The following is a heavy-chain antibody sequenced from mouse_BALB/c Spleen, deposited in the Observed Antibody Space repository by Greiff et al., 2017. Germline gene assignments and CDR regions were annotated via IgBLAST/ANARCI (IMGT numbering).Heavy chain of an antibody. D-gene: IGHD1-2*01. J-gene: IGHJ4*01. CDR3: ARAPFTTARGDYAMDY. V-gene: IGHV5-4*02. CDR2: ISDGGSYT. CDR1: GFTFSDYY. Sequence: EVKVEESGGGLVKPGGSLKLSCAASGFTFSDYYMYWVRQTPEKRLEWVATISDGGSYTYYPDSVKGRFTISRDNAKNNLYLQMSSLKSEDTAMYYCARAPFTTARGDYAMDYWGQGTSVTVSS.